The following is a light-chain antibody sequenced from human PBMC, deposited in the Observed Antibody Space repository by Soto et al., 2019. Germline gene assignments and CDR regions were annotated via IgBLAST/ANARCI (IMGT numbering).Light chain of an antibody. CDR3: QQRSDWLLT. J-gene: IGKJ4*01. CDR2: DAS. CDR1: QSVSNS. V-gene: IGKV3-11*01. Sequence: EIVLTQSPATLSLSPGERATLSCRASQSVSNSLAWYQQKPGQAPRLLIYDASNRATGIPARFSGSGSGTDLTLTISSLEPEDFALYYCQQRSDWLLTFGGGTKVEIK.